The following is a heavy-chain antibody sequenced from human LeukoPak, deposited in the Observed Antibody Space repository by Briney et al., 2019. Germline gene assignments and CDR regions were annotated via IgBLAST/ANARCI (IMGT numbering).Heavy chain of an antibody. D-gene: IGHD3-22*01. J-gene: IGHJ4*02. CDR2: MNPNSGNT. Sequence: ASVKVSCKASGYTFSSYGINWVRQATGQGLEWMGWMNPNSGNTGYAQKFQGRVTMTRNTSISTAYMELSSLRSEDTAVYYCARGLDYYDSSGYPYYFDYWGQGTLVTVSS. V-gene: IGHV1-8*02. CDR3: ARGLDYYDSSGYPYYFDY. CDR1: GYTFSSYG.